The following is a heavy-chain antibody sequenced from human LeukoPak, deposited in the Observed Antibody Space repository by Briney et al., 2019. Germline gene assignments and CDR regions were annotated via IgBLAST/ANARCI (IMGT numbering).Heavy chain of an antibody. CDR3: ARDLGCTNGVCRRPNFDY. CDR1: GYTFTSYY. V-gene: IGHV1-18*04. Sequence: GASVKVSCKASGYTFTSYYMHWVRQAPGQGLEWMGWISAYNGNTNYAQKLQGRVTMTTDTSTSTAYMELRSLRSDDTAVYYCARDLGCTNGVCRRPNFDYWGQGTLVTVSS. CDR2: ISAYNGNT. J-gene: IGHJ4*02. D-gene: IGHD2-8*01.